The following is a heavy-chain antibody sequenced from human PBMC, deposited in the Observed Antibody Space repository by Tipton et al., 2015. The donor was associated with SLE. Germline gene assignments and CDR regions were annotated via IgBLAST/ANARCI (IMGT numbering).Heavy chain of an antibody. Sequence: SLRLSCAASGFTFSGSAMHWVRQASGKGLEWVGRIRSKANSYATAYAASVKGRFTISRDDSKNTAYLQMNSLKTEDTAVYYCTSGYGDSSSPGGYWGLGTLVTVSS. CDR1: GFTFSGSA. J-gene: IGHJ4*02. CDR2: IRSKANSYAT. CDR3: TSGYGDSSSPGGY. V-gene: IGHV3-73*01. D-gene: IGHD6-13*01.